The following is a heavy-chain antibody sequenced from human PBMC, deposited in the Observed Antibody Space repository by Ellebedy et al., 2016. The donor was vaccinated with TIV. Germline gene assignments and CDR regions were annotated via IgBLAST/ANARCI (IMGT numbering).Heavy chain of an antibody. CDR2: ISYDGSNK. Sequence: GGSLRLXXAASGFTFSSYAMHWVRQAPGKGLEWVAVISYDGSNKYYADSVKGRFTISRDNAKNSLYLQMNSLRAEDTAVYYCARVWGGYYFDYWGQGTLVTVSS. V-gene: IGHV3-30-3*01. J-gene: IGHJ4*02. CDR3: ARVWGGYYFDY. D-gene: IGHD3-16*01. CDR1: GFTFSSYA.